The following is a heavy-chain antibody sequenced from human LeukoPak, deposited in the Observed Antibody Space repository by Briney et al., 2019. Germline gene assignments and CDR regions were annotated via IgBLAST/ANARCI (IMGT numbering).Heavy chain of an antibody. CDR3: ARDYYDSSGPQD. V-gene: IGHV4-28*03. J-gene: IGHJ4*02. Sequence: SETLSLTCAVSGYSISSSNWWGWIRQPPGKGLEWIGYIYYSGSTYYNPSLKSRVTMSVDTSKNQFSLKLSSVTAADTAVYYCARDYYDSSGPQDWGQGTLVTVSS. D-gene: IGHD3-22*01. CDR2: IYYSGST. CDR1: GYSISSSNW.